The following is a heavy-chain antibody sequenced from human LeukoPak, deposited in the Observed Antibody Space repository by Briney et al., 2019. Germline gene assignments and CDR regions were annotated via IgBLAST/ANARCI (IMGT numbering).Heavy chain of an antibody. D-gene: IGHD2-15*01. Sequence: GGSLRPSCAASGFTFSSYWMNWVRQAPGKGLEWVSAISGSGGSTYYADSVKGRFTISRDNSKNTLYLQMNSLRAEDTAVYYCAKDLGSRKLNWFDPWGQGTLVTVSS. CDR3: AKDLGSRKLNWFDP. CDR2: ISGSGGST. V-gene: IGHV3-23*01. CDR1: GFTFSSYW. J-gene: IGHJ5*02.